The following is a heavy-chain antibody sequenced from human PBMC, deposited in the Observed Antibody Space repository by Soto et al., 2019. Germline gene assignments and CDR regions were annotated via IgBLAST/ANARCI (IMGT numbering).Heavy chain of an antibody. J-gene: IGHJ4*02. Sequence: GSLRLSCSASGFTFSSYAMHWVRQAPGKGLEYASAISSNGGSTYYADSVKGRFTISRDNSKNTLYLQMSSLRAEDTAVYYCVKALRYFDWLPDFDYWGQGTLVTVSS. CDR2: ISSNGGST. V-gene: IGHV3-64D*06. D-gene: IGHD3-9*01. CDR1: GFTFSSYA. CDR3: VKALRYFDWLPDFDY.